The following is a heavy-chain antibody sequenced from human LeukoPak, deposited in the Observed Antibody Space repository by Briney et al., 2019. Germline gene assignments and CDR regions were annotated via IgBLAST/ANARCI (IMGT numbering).Heavy chain of an antibody. CDR1: GYTFTSYA. CDR3: AXXXXXXGGSCYSSGWFDP. D-gene: IGHD2-15*01. Sequence: SVKVSCKASGYTFTSYAISWVRQAPGQGLEWMGRIIPILGIANYAQKFQGRVTITADKSTSTAYMELSSLRSEDTAVYYCAXXXXXXGGSCYSSGWFDPWGQGTLVTVSS. CDR2: IIPILGIA. V-gene: IGHV1-69*04. J-gene: IGHJ5*02.